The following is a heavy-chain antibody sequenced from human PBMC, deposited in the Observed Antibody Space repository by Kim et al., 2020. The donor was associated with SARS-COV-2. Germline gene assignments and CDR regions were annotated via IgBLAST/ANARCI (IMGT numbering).Heavy chain of an antibody. CDR3: SKGDGSYDAWDYYYGMDV. V-gene: IGHV3-30*18. Sequence: GGSLRLSCAASGFTFSSCGMHWVRQAPRKGRGRVAVICDDGSNKYYSDSVTGRFTISSDNSKNTLYLQMNSLRADDTAVYYCSKGDGSYDAWDYYYGMDVWGPGATVTVSS. CDR2: ICDDGSNK. CDR1: GFTFSSCG. J-gene: IGHJ6*01. D-gene: IGHD1-26*01.